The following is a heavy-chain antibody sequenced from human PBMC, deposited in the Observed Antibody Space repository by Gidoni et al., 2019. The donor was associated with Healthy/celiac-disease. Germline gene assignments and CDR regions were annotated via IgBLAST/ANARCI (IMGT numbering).Heavy chain of an antibody. CDR3: ARDSPAEPPPYSSGWELDY. J-gene: IGHJ4*02. CDR2: ISSSSSYI. D-gene: IGHD6-19*01. Sequence: EVQLVESGGCLVKPGGSLRLSCAASGFPFISYSMNWVRQAPGKGLEWVSSISSSSSYIYYADSVKGRFTISRDNAKNSLYLQMNSLRAEDTAVYYGARDSPAEPPPYSSGWELDYWGQGTLVTVSS. V-gene: IGHV3-21*01. CDR1: GFPFISYS.